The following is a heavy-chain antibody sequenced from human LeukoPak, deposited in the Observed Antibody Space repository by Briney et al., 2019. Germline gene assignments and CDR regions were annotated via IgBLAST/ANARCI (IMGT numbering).Heavy chain of an antibody. V-gene: IGHV1-69*13. J-gene: IGHJ4*02. D-gene: IGHD3-10*01. Sequence: SVKVSCKASGGTFSSYAISWVRQAPGQGLEWMGGIIPIFGTANYAQKFQGRVTITADESTSTAYMELSSLRSEDTAVYYCARVFYGSGSQSDWGQGTLVTVSS. CDR2: IIPIFGTA. CDR1: GGTFSSYA. CDR3: ARVFYGSGSQSD.